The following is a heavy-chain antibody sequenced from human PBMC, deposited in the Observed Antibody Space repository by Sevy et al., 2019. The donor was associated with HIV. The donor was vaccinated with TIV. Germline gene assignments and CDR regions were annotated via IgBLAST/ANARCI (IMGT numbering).Heavy chain of an antibody. D-gene: IGHD6-13*01. CDR1: GFTFSSYA. J-gene: IGHJ5*02. CDR2: ISYDGSNK. Sequence: GGSLRLSCAASGFTFSSYAMHWVRQAPGKGLEWVAVISYDGSNKYYADSVKGRFTISRDNSKNTLYLQMNSLRAEDTAVYYCARDSQAEFDPWGQGTLVTVSS. CDR3: ARDSQAEFDP. V-gene: IGHV3-30-3*01.